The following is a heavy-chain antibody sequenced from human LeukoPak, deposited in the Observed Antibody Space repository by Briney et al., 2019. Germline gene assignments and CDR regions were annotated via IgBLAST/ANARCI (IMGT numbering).Heavy chain of an antibody. D-gene: IGHD3-10*01. CDR2: INPNSGGT. J-gene: IGHJ4*02. CDR3: ARSKKGITMVRGVSDY. CDR1: GYTFTGYY. Sequence: ASVKVSCKASGYTFTGYYMHWVRQAPGQGLEWMGWINPNSGGTNYAQKFQGRVTMTRDTSISTAYMELSRLSSDDTAVYYCARSKKGITMVRGVSDYWGQGTLVTVSS. V-gene: IGHV1-2*02.